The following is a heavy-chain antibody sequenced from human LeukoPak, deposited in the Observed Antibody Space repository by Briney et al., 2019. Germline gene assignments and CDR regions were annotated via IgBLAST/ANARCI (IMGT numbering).Heavy chain of an antibody. Sequence: SETPSLTCTVSGGSISSYYWSWIRQPPGKGLEWIGYIYYSGSTNYNPSLKSRVTISVDTSKNQFSLKLSSVTAADTAVYYCARSPYYSSGVYYYYGMDVWGQGTTVTVSS. D-gene: IGHD3-10*01. CDR1: GGSISSYY. V-gene: IGHV4-59*08. CDR2: IYYSGST. J-gene: IGHJ6*01. CDR3: ARSPYYSSGVYYYYGMDV.